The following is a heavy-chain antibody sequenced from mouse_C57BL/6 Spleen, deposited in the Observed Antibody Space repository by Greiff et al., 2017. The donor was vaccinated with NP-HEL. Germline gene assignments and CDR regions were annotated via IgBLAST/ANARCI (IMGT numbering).Heavy chain of an antibody. D-gene: IGHD1-1*01. J-gene: IGHJ2*01. Sequence: DVMLVESGGGLVKPGGSLKLSCAASGFTFSSYAMSWVRQTPEKRLEWVATISDGGSYTYYPDNVKGRFTISRDNAKNNLYLQMSHLKSEDTAMYYCASSYYGSSYSYFDYWGQGTTLTVSS. CDR2: ISDGGSYT. CDR1: GFTFSSYA. CDR3: ASSYYGSSYSYFDY. V-gene: IGHV5-4*03.